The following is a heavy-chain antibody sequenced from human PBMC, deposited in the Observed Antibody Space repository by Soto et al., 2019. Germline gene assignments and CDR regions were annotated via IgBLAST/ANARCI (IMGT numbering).Heavy chain of an antibody. J-gene: IGHJ4*02. CDR1: GYTFTSSG. CDR3: ARDTYYDSSGYYPIFDY. D-gene: IGHD3-22*01. Sequence: ALVKLSCKASGYTFTSSGISWVRQAPGQGLEWMGWISAYNGNTNYAQKLQGRVTMTTDTSTSTAYMELRSLRSDDTAVYYCARDTYYDSSGYYPIFDYWGRGTLVTVSS. V-gene: IGHV1-18*01. CDR2: ISAYNGNT.